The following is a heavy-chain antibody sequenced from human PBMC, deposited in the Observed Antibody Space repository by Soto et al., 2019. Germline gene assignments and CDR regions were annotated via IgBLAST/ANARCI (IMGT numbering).Heavy chain of an antibody. D-gene: IGHD3-3*01. Sequence: QVQLVQSGAEVKKPGSSVKVSCKASGGTFSSYAISWVRQAPGQGLEWMGGIIPIFGTANYAQKFQGRVTITADESTSQAYMELSSLRSEDTAVYYCAREGDGEGIRFSGVYGMDVWGQGTTVTVSS. J-gene: IGHJ6*02. CDR1: GGTFSSYA. V-gene: IGHV1-69*12. CDR2: IIPIFGTA. CDR3: AREGDGEGIRFSGVYGMDV.